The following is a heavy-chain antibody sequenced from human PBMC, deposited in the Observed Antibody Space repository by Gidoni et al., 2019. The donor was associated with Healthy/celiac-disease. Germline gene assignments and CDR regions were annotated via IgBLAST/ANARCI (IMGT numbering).Heavy chain of an antibody. J-gene: IGHJ4*02. V-gene: IGHV3-9*01. CDR1: GFTFDDYA. CDR2: ISWNSGSI. Sequence: EVQLVESGGGLVQPGRSLRLSCAASGFTFDDYAMHWVRQAPGKGLEWVSGISWNSGSIGYADSVKGRFTISRDNAKNSLYLQMNSLRAEDTALYYCAKDIRAAAGTEGFDYWGQGTLVTVSS. CDR3: AKDIRAAAGTEGFDY. D-gene: IGHD6-13*01.